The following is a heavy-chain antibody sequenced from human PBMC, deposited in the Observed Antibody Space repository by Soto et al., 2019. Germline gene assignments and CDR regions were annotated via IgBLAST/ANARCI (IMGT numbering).Heavy chain of an antibody. CDR3: ARDRGVAPPVAGNTHYYYYMDV. V-gene: IGHV1-18*01. CDR2: ISGFNGNT. D-gene: IGHD6-19*01. CDR1: GYSFTNYG. Sequence: QDQLVQSGAEVKKPGASVTVSCKASGYSFTNYGITWVRQAPGQGIEWMGWISGFNGNTHYAQKLQGRVTMTTDAATSTAYMALRSLSSDDTAVYYCARDRGVAPPVAGNTHYYYYMDVWGKGTTVTVSS. J-gene: IGHJ6*03.